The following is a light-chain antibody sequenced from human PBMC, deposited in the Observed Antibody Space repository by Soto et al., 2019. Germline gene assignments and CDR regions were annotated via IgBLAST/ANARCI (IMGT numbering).Light chain of an antibody. CDR3: QHSGT. CDR2: DAS. J-gene: IGKJ1*01. Sequence: DIQMTQSPSTLSASVGDRVTITCRASQSISSWLAWYQQKPGKAPKLLIYDASSLESGVPSRFSGSGSGTEFTLTISSLQPYDFATYYCQHSGTFGQGTKVEIK. V-gene: IGKV1-5*01. CDR1: QSISSW.